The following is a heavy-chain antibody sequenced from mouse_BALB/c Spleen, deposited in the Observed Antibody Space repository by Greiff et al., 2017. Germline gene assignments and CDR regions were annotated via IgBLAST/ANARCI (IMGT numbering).Heavy chain of an antibody. D-gene: IGHD1-1*01. J-gene: IGHJ1*01. Sequence: EVQLQQSGPSLVKPSQTLSLTCSVTGDSITSGYWNWIRKFPGNKLEYMGYISYSGSTYYNPSLKSRISITRDTSKNQYYLQLNSVTTEDTATYYCANYYGSSYVGWYFDVWGAGTTVTVSS. CDR2: ISYSGST. CDR1: GDSITSGY. CDR3: ANYYGSSYVGWYFDV. V-gene: IGHV3-8*02.